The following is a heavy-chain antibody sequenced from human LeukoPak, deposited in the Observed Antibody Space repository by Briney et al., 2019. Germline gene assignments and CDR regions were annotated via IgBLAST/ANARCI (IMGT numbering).Heavy chain of an antibody. CDR2: ISSSSSTI. D-gene: IGHD5-18*01. J-gene: IGHJ4*02. CDR1: GFTFSSYS. Sequence: GGSLRLSCAASGFTFSSYSMNWVRQAPGKGLEWVSFISSSSSTIYYADSVKGRFTISRDNAKNTLSLQMNSLRAEDTAVYYCVRHNYGYDYWGQGTPVTVSS. V-gene: IGHV3-48*04. CDR3: VRHNYGYDY.